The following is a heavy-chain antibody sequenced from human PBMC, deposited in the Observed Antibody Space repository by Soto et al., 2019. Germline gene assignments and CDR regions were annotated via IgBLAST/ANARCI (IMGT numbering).Heavy chain of an antibody. CDR3: ARELEGGVFDI. Sequence: QVLLQESGPQLVKPSQPLSLTCTVSGCPVRDAYSYWTWFRQPPGKGLEWMGYLSTTGSTYYNPSLRNRATISVDESSNHVSLRLSSVTAADTAVYYCARELEGGVFDIWGRGTLVTVSS. V-gene: IGHV4-30-4*01. J-gene: IGHJ3*02. CDR2: LSTTGST. CDR1: GCPVRDAYSY. D-gene: IGHD2-8*02.